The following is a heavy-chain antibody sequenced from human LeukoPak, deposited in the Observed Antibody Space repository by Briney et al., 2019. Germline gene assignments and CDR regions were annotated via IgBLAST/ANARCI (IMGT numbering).Heavy chain of an antibody. D-gene: IGHD6-19*01. CDR1: GYTFTSYG. V-gene: IGHV1-18*01. CDR3: ARHSGYSSGWYPY. CDR2: ISAYNGNT. J-gene: IGHJ4*02. Sequence: ASVKVSCKASGYTFTSYGISWVRQAPGQGLEWMGWISAYNGNTNYAQKLQGRVTMPTDTSTSTAYMERRSLRPDDTAVYYCARHSGYSSGWYPYWGQGTLVTVSS.